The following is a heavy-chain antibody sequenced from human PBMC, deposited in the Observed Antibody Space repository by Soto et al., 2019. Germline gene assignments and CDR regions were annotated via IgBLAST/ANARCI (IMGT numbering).Heavy chain of an antibody. CDR3: ARTSSYGSGSYSNFDY. J-gene: IGHJ4*02. D-gene: IGHD3-10*01. CDR1: GGSISSGGYY. CDR2: TYYSGST. Sequence: PSETLSLTCAVYGGSISSGGYYWSWIRQHPGKGLEWIGYTYYSGSTYYNPSLKSRVTISVDTSKNQFSLKLSSVTAADTAVYYCARTSSYGSGSYSNFDYWGQGTLVTVSS. V-gene: IGHV4-31*11.